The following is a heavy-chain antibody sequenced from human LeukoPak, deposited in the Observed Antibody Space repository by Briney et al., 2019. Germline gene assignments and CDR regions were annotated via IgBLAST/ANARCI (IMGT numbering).Heavy chain of an antibody. J-gene: IGHJ4*02. V-gene: IGHV4-39*07. CDR3: ARSHWNSGSYYPGY. CDR2: IYYSGST. CDR1: GGSISSSSYY. Sequence: SETLSLTCTVSGGSISSSSYYWGWIRQPPGKGLEWIGSIYYSGSTYYNPSLKSRVTISVDTSKNQFSLKLSSVTAADTAVYYCARSHWNSGSYYPGYWGQGTLVTVSS. D-gene: IGHD1-26*01.